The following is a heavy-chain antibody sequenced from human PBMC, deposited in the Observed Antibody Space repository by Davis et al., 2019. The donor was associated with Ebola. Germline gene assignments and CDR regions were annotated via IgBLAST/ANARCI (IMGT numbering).Heavy chain of an antibody. V-gene: IGHV4-59*01. D-gene: IGHD3-10*01. CDR1: GGSFSDYF. J-gene: IGHJ4*02. CDR3: ARGLRGIIG. Sequence: PSETLSLTCTVSGGSFSDYFWTWIRQPPGRGLEWIGYVYYSGDTNYNPSLKSRVTLSIDTSKNQFSLRLKSVTAADTAIYYCARGLRGIIGWGQGTLVTVSS. CDR2: VYYSGDT.